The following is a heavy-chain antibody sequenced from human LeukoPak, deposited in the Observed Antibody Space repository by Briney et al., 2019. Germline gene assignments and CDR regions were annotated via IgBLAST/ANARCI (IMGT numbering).Heavy chain of an antibody. Sequence: GRSLRLSCAVSGFNFDDYAMHWVRQAPGRGLEWVSGINWKTGNGIYADSVKGRFTISRDNAKNSLYLQMNSLRAEDTALYYCAKDIRITHMIPAFDIWGQGTMVTVSS. D-gene: IGHD3-22*01. CDR1: GFNFDDYA. J-gene: IGHJ3*02. CDR2: INWKTGNG. V-gene: IGHV3-9*01. CDR3: AKDIRITHMIPAFDI.